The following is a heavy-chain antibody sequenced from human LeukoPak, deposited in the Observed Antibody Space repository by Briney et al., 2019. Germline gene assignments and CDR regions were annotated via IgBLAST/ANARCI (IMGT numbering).Heavy chain of an antibody. J-gene: IGHJ4*02. D-gene: IGHD1-26*01. CDR3: AKDLPYSGSYYY. V-gene: IGHV3-23*01. CDR2: ISGSGGST. Sequence: PGGSLRLSCAASGLTFSSYAMSWVRQTPGKGLEWVSAISGSGGSTYYADSVKGRFTISRDNSKNTLYLQMNSLRAEDTAVYYCAKDLPYSGSYYYWGQGTLVTVSS. CDR1: GLTFSSYA.